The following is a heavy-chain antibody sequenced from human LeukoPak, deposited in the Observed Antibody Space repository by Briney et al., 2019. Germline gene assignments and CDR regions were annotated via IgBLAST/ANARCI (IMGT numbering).Heavy chain of an antibody. Sequence: SVKVSCKASGGTFSSYAISWVRQAPGQGLEWMGGIIPIFGTANYAQKFQGRVTITTDESTNTAYLDLSSLRSEDTAVYYCAKDDGSATMGFDSWGQGTLVSVSS. D-gene: IGHD1-26*01. V-gene: IGHV1-69*05. J-gene: IGHJ5*01. CDR3: AKDDGSATMGFDS. CDR2: IIPIFGTA. CDR1: GGTFSSYA.